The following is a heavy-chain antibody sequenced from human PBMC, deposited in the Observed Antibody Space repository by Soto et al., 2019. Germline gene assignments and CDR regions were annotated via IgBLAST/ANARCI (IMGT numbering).Heavy chain of an antibody. D-gene: IGHD2-2*01. CDR3: AKIDCSSTSCYAGNVYYYYGMDV. CDR2: ISGSGGST. J-gene: IGHJ6*02. V-gene: IGHV3-23*01. Sequence: PGGSLRLSCAASGFTFSSYAMSWVRQAPGKGLEWVSAISGSGGSTYYADSVKGRFTISRDNSKNTLYLQMNSLRAEDTAVYYCAKIDCSSTSCYAGNVYYYYGMDVWGQGTTVTVSS. CDR1: GFTFSSYA.